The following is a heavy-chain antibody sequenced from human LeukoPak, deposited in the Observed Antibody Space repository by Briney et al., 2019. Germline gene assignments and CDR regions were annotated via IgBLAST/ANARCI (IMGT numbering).Heavy chain of an antibody. D-gene: IGHD5-24*01. CDR2: ISWNSGII. CDR1: GFTFDDYA. J-gene: IGHJ4*02. V-gene: IGHV3-9*03. Sequence: GRSLRLSCAASGFTFDDYAMHWGRHAPGKGLEWVSGISWNSGIIGYADSVKGRFTISRDNAKTSLFLQMNSLRAEDMALYYCARGMATGGRLDYWGQGTLVTVSS. CDR3: ARGMATGGRLDY.